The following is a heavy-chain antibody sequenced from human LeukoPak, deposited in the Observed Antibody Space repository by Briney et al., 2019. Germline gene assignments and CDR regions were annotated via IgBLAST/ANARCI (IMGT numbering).Heavy chain of an antibody. Sequence: GSLRLSCAASGFTFSSYAMSWVRQAPGKGLEWVSAISGSGGSTYYADSVKGRFTISRDNSKNTLYLQMNSLRAEDTAVYYCAKVLVDTAMAPMTYYYYYGMDVWGQGTTVTVSS. D-gene: IGHD5-18*01. J-gene: IGHJ6*02. V-gene: IGHV3-23*01. CDR1: GFTFSSYA. CDR3: AKVLVDTAMAPMTYYYYYGMDV. CDR2: ISGSGGST.